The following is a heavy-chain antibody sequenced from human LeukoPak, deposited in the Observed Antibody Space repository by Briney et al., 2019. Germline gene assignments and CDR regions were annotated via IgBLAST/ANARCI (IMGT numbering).Heavy chain of an antibody. CDR1: GFTFSHYG. V-gene: IGHV3-33*06. Sequence: GGSLRLSCATSGFTFSHYGMHWVRQAPGKGLEWVAVIWNDGSNKYYGDSVKGRFTISRDNSKNALYLQMNSLTVEDTAVYYCAKDAQRGFDYSNSLEHWGQGTLVTVSS. D-gene: IGHD4-11*01. CDR2: IWNDGSNK. CDR3: AKDAQRGFDYSNSLEH. J-gene: IGHJ5*02.